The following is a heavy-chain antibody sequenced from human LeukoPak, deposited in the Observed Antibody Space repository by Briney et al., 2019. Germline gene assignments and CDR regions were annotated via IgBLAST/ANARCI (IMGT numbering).Heavy chain of an antibody. CDR3: ASYSGSYSSDFDY. J-gene: IGHJ4*02. V-gene: IGHV1-2*02. CDR1: GYTFTGYY. CDR2: INPNSGGT. D-gene: IGHD1-26*01. Sequence: ASVKVSCKASGYTFTGYYVHWVRQAPGQGLEWMGWINPNSGGTNYAQKFQGRVTMTRDTSISTAYMELSRLRSDDTAVYYCASYSGSYSSDFDYWGQGTLVTVS.